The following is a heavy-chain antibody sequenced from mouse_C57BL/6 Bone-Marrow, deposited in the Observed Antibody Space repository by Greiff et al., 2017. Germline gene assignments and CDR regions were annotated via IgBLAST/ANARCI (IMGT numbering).Heavy chain of an antibody. D-gene: IGHD1-1*01. CDR2: INPSSGYT. V-gene: IGHV1-4*01. CDR1: GYTFTSYT. CDR3: ARRGITTNYFDY. J-gene: IGHJ2*01. Sequence: VQLVESGAELARPGASVKMSCKASGYTFTSYTMHWVKQRPGQGLEWIGYINPSSGYTKYNQKFKDKATLTADKSSSTAYMQLSSLTSEDSAVYYCARRGITTNYFDYWGQGTTLTVSS.